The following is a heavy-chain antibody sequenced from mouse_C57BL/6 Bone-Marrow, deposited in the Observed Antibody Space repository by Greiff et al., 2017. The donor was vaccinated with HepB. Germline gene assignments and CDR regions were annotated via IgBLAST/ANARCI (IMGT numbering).Heavy chain of an antibody. Sequence: EVKLEESGGGLVKPGGSLKLSCAASGFTFSSYAMSWVRQTPEKRLEWVATISDGGSYTYYPDNVKGRFTISRDNAKNNPYLQMSHLKSEDTAMYYCARDRLLWLRRDWYFDVWGTGTTVTVSS. J-gene: IGHJ1*03. CDR2: ISDGGSYT. CDR1: GFTFSSYA. V-gene: IGHV5-4*01. D-gene: IGHD2-2*01. CDR3: ARDRLLWLRRDWYFDV.